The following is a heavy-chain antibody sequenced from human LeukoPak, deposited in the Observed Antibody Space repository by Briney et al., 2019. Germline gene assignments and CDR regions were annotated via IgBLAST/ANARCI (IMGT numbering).Heavy chain of an antibody. D-gene: IGHD6-13*01. Sequence: SGPTLVKPTQTLTLTCTFSGFSLSVEEMSVTWIRQPPGKGLEWLARIDWDDGKYYNTSLRTRLTISRDTSSNQVVLKMTNMDPVDTGTYYCARMRSAAATGDWGPGTLVTVSS. V-gene: IGHV2-70*11. CDR3: ARMRSAAATGD. CDR2: IDWDDGK. CDR1: GFSLSVEEMS. J-gene: IGHJ4*02.